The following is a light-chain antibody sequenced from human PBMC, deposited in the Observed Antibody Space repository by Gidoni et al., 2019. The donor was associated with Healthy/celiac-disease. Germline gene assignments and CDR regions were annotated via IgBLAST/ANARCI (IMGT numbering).Light chain of an antibody. CDR3: QQSYSTPVT. CDR2: AAS. Sequence: DTHLTQSPSFLAAFVADRVTITCRASQSISSYFNWYQQQPGKAPKLLNYAASSLKSGVPSRFSGSGSGKDFTLTISRLQHDDFATYCCQQSYSTPVTFGGXTKVEIK. V-gene: IGKV1-39*01. J-gene: IGKJ4*01. CDR1: QSISSY.